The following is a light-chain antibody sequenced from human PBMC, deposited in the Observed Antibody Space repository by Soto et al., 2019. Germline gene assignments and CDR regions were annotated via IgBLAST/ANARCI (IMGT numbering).Light chain of an antibody. CDR3: NSYTTINTLVV. J-gene: IGLJ2*01. CDR1: TSDIGAYNY. V-gene: IGLV2-14*03. Sequence: QSALTQPASVSGSPGQSITISCTGTTSDIGAYNYVSWYQHHPGKAPKLLIYDVTDRPSGVSDRFSGSKSGNTASLTISGLLAEDEADYFCNSYTTINTLVVFGGGTKLTVL. CDR2: DVT.